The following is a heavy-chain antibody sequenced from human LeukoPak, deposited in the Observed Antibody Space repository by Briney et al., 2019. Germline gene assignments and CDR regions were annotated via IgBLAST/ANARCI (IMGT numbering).Heavy chain of an antibody. V-gene: IGHV4-59*12. D-gene: IGHD3-10*02. CDR3: ATELYYDRAFDI. Sequence: SETLSLTCTVSGGSISSYYWSWIRQPPGKGLEWIGYIYYSGSTNYNPSLKSRVTISVDTSKNQFSLKLSSVTAADTAVYYCATELYYDRAFDIWGQGTMVTVSS. CDR1: GGSISSYY. CDR2: IYYSGST. J-gene: IGHJ3*02.